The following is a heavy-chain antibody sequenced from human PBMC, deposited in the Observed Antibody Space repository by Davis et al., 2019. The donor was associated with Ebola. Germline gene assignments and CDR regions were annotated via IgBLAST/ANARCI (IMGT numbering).Heavy chain of an antibody. D-gene: IGHD3-9*01. CDR1: GFTFGSFW. CDR2: IKQDGSEK. J-gene: IGHJ3*02. CDR3: AKDTSNIWLDI. Sequence: GESLKISCAASGFTFGSFWMSWVRQAPGKGLEWVANIKQDGSEKYYVDSVKGRFTISRDNAKNSLYLQMNSLRAEDTAVYYCAKDTSNIWLDIWGQGTMVTVSS. V-gene: IGHV3-7*03.